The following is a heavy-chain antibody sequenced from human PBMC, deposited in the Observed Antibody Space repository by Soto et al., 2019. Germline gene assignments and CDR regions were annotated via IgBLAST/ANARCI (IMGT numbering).Heavy chain of an antibody. V-gene: IGHV1-69*13. Sequence: ASVKVSCKASGGTFSSYAISWVRQAPGQGLEWMGGIIPIFGTANYAQKFQGRVTITADESTSTAYMELSSLRSEDTAVYYCARDWSYYDFWSGSAGMDVWGQGTTVTVSS. CDR3: ARDWSYYDFWSGSAGMDV. D-gene: IGHD3-3*01. J-gene: IGHJ6*02. CDR2: IIPIFGTA. CDR1: GGTFSSYA.